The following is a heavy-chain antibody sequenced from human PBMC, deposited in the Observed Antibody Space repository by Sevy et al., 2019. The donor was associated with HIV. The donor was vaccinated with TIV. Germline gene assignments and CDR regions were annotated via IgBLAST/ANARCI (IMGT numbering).Heavy chain of an antibody. D-gene: IGHD6-6*01. CDR3: VKRQHSGSSKWFDS. CDR1: GFTFSSYA. V-gene: IGHV3-23*01. J-gene: IGHJ5*01. CDR2: ISGSGGST. Sequence: GGSLRLSCAASGFTFSSYAMNWVRQAPGKGLEWVSGISGSGGSTLYADSVKGRFTISRDNSKNTLYLQMNSLRVEDAAVYYCVKRQHSGSSKWFDSWGQGTSVTVSS.